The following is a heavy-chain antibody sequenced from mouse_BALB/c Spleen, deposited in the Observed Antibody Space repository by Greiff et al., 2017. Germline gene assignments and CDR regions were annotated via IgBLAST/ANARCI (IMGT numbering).Heavy chain of an antibody. V-gene: IGHV3-2*02. CDR1: GYSITSDYA. Sequence: EVHLVESGPGLVKPSQSLSLTCTVTGYSITSDYAWNWIRQFPGNKLEWMGYISYSGSTSYNPSLKSRISITRDTSKNQFFLQLNSVTTEDTATYYCAKSPPYGNYTAWFAYWGQGTLVTVSA. CDR3: AKSPPYGNYTAWFAY. D-gene: IGHD2-10*02. J-gene: IGHJ3*01. CDR2: ISYSGST.